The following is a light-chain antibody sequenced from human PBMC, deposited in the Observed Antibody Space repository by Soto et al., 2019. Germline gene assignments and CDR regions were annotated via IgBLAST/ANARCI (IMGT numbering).Light chain of an antibody. CDR3: QQYHKWPPIS. CDR1: QSVDGY. J-gene: IGKJ5*01. Sequence: EVVMTQSPATLSVSLGESATLSCRASQSVDGYLAWYQQKPGQAPRLLIYGASTRATGVTARFRAGGSGTEFTLTICSLQSEDSAVYYCQQYHKWPPISFGQGTRLEI. CDR2: GAS. V-gene: IGKV3-15*01.